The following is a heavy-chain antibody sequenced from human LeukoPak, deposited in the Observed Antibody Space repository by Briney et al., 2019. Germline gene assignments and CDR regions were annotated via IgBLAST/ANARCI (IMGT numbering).Heavy chain of an antibody. D-gene: IGHD5-18*01. CDR1: GFTFGDYA. J-gene: IGHJ4*02. Sequence: PGGSLRLSCTASGFTFGDYAMSWFRQAPGKGLEWVGFIRSKAYGGTTEYAASVKGRFTISRDDSKSIAYLQMNSLKTEDTAVYXXXXEANQYSYGSVYFDYWGQGTLVTVSS. CDR2: IRSKAYGGTT. V-gene: IGHV3-49*03. CDR3: XXEANQYSYGSVYFDY.